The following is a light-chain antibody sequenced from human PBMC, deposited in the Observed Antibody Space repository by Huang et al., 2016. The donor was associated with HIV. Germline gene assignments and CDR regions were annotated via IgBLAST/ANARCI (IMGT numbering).Light chain of an antibody. CDR1: HSVVNK. CDR3: QHYNNWPLT. J-gene: IGKJ4*01. V-gene: IGKV3-15*01. Sequence: EIVMTQSPAVLSMSPGERVTLTCRASHSVVNKLAWYQQKPGRAPRLVIYDTSTRSSGVPDRCRGSGSGTNFSLTINGLQSEDLAVYYCQHYNNWPLTFGGGTRVEIK. CDR2: DTS.